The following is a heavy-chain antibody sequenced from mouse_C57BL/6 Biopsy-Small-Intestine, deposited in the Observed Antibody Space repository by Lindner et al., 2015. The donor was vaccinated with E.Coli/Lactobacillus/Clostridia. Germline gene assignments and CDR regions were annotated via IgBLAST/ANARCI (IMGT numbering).Heavy chain of an antibody. Sequence: VQLQESGAELARPGASVKLSCKASGYTFTSYGISWVKQRTGQGLEWIGEIYPRSGNTYYNEKFKGKATLTADKSSSTAYMELRSLTSEDSAVYFCARNPLRGYWGQGTTLTVSS. D-gene: IGHD1-2*01. J-gene: IGHJ2*01. V-gene: IGHV1-81*01. CDR1: GYTFTSYG. CDR2: IYPRSGNT. CDR3: ARNPLRGY.